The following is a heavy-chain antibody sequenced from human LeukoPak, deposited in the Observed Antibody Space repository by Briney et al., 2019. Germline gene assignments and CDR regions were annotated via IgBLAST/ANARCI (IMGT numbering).Heavy chain of an antibody. V-gene: IGHV1-2*02. CDR2: INPNSGGT. D-gene: IGHD7-27*01. CDR1: GYTFTGYY. J-gene: IGHJ3*02. Sequence: ASVKVSCKASGYTFTGYYMHWVRQAPGQGLEWMGWINPNSGGTNYAQKFQGRVTMTRDTSISTAYMELSRLRSDDTAVYYCARDRCHWGSCVWGAFDIWGQGTMVTVSS. CDR3: ARDRCHWGSCVWGAFDI.